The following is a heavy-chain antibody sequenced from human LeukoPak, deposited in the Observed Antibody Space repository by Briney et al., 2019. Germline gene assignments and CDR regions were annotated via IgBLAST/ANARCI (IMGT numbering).Heavy chain of an antibody. J-gene: IGHJ4*02. CDR2: IIPIFGTA. CDR1: GGTFSSYA. V-gene: IGHV1-69*01. D-gene: IGHD3-22*01. Sequence: SVKVSCKASGGTFSSYASSWVRQAPGQGLDWMGGIIPIFGTANYAQKFQGRVTITADESTSTAYMELSSLRSEDTAVYYCASLPGYYDSSGYYGAKYYFDHWGQGTLVTVSS. CDR3: ASLPGYYDSSGYYGAKYYFDH.